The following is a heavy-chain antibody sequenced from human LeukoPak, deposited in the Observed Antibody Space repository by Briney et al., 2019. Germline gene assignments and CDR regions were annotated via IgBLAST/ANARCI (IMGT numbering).Heavy chain of an antibody. CDR3: ARDVGSGYSGYYYYYYMDV. CDR2: ISSSGSTI. Sequence: PGGSLRLSCAASGFTFSSYWMSWVRQAPGKGLEWVSYISSSGSTIYYADSVKGRFTISRDNAKNSLYLQMNSLRAEDTAVYYCARDVGSGYSGYYYYYYMDVWGKGTTVTVSS. D-gene: IGHD5-12*01. CDR1: GFTFSSYW. J-gene: IGHJ6*03. V-gene: IGHV3-48*04.